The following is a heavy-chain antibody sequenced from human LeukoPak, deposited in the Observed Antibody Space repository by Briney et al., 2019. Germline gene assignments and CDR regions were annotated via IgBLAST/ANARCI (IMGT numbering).Heavy chain of an antibody. CDR2: ISYDGSYD. J-gene: IGHJ3*02. CDR1: GFTLSGYV. D-gene: IGHD6-19*01. V-gene: IGHV3-30*03. Sequence: GGSLRLSCEASGFTLSGYVMHWVRQAPGKGLEWVAVISYDGSYDRYGDSVMGRFTISRDNSKNTLYLQMDSLRTEDTAVYYCTRVRMYSSGWFSLRVDAFDIWGQGTMVTVSS. CDR3: TRVRMYSSGWFSLRVDAFDI.